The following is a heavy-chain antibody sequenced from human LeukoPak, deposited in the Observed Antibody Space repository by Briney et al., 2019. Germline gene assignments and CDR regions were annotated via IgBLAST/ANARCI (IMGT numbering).Heavy chain of an antibody. CDR3: ARVDHYGSGSWAIDS. CDR2: IYTSGSI. D-gene: IGHD3-10*01. Sequence: SETLSLTCTVSGGSISSYYWSWIRQPAGKGLEWIGHIYTSGSINHNPSLKSRVTMSVDASKNQFSLKLSSMTAADTAVYYCARVDHYGSGSWAIDSWGQGTLVIVSS. CDR1: GGSISSYY. J-gene: IGHJ4*02. V-gene: IGHV4-4*07.